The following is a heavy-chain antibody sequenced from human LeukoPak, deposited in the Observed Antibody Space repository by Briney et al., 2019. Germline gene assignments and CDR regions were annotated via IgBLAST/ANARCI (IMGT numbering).Heavy chain of an antibody. D-gene: IGHD3-22*01. CDR2: IYYSGST. Sequence: SETLSLTCTVPGGSISSSSYYWGWIRQPPGKGLEWIGSIYYSGSTYYNPSLKSRVTISVDTSKNQFSLKLSSVTAADTAVYYCASGWLTRRGYYFDYWGQGTLVTVSS. CDR3: ASGWLTRRGYYFDY. J-gene: IGHJ4*02. V-gene: IGHV4-39*07. CDR1: GGSISSSSYY.